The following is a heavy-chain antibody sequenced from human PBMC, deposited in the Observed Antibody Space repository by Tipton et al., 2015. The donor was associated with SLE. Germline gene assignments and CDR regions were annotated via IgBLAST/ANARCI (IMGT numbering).Heavy chain of an antibody. Sequence: TLSLTCAVYGGSFSGYYWSWIRQPPGKGLEWIGEINHSGSTNYNPSLKSRVTISVDTSKNQFSLKLSSVTAADTAVYYCARGSLAAAVRYFDYWGQGTLVTVSS. V-gene: IGHV4-34*01. J-gene: IGHJ4*02. D-gene: IGHD6-13*01. CDR3: ARGSLAAAVRYFDY. CDR1: GGSFSGYY. CDR2: INHSGST.